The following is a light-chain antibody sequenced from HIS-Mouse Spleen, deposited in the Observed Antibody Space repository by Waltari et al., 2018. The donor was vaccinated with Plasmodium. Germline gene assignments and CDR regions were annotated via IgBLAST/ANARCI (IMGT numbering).Light chain of an antibody. CDR2: EVS. CDR3: SSYTSSSTPHV. Sequence: QSALTQPASVSGSPGQSITISCTGTSSDVGGYNYVSWYQQHPGKAPKRMIYEVSNRPAGVSNRFPGSKSGNTASLTISGLQAEDEADYYCSSYTSSSTPHVFGTGTKVTVL. J-gene: IGLJ1*01. CDR1: SSDVGGYNY. V-gene: IGLV2-14*01.